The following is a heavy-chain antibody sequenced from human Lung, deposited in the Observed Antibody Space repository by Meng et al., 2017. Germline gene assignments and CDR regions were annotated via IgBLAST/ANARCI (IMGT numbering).Heavy chain of an antibody. V-gene: IGHV1-3*01. J-gene: IGHJ4*02. CDR2: INAGNGNT. CDR3: ARDAAMVKGGDY. CDR1: GYTFSTYT. Sequence: QVQLVQSGAEVKTPGASVKVSCKASGYTFSTYTMHWVRQAPGQRLEWMGWINAGNGNTKFSQKFQGRVTITRDTSASTAYVELSSLRSEDTAVYYCARDAAMVKGGDYWGQGTLVTVSS. D-gene: IGHD5-18*01.